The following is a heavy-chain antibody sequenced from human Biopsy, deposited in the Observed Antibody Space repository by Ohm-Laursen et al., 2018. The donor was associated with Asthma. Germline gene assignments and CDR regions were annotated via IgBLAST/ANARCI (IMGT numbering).Heavy chain of an antibody. CDR3: ARSYDTDSYPVLVLDY. V-gene: IGHV1-69*04. Sequence: ASVKVSCKVSGGSFSNFAFSWVRQAPGHGLEWMGTILTKFYITSYAEKFQGRVTITADKSTSTTYMELSRLRSEDTAVYYCARSYDTDSYPVLVLDYWGQGTLVTVSS. CDR2: ILTKFYIT. J-gene: IGHJ4*02. CDR1: GGSFSNFA. D-gene: IGHD3-22*01.